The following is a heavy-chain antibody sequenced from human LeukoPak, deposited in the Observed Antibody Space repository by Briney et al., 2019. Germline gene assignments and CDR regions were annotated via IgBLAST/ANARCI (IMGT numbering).Heavy chain of an antibody. CDR1: GFTFSSYG. D-gene: IGHD6-19*01. V-gene: IGHV3-33*01. CDR3: ARGPSSGWYRGVDY. J-gene: IGHJ4*02. Sequence: PGRSLRLSCAASGFTFSSYGMHWVRQAPGKGLEWVAVIWYDGSNKYYADSVKGRFTISRDNSKNTLYLQMNSLRADDTAVYYCARGPSSGWYRGVDYWGQGTLVTVSS. CDR2: IWYDGSNK.